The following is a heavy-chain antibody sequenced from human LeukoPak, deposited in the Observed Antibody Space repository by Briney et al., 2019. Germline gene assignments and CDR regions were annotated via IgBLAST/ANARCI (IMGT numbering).Heavy chain of an antibody. J-gene: IGHJ4*02. CDR2: IYSGGST. CDR3: ARGVSAAGTSYFDY. CDR1: GFTFNNAW. Sequence: GGSLRLSCAASGFTFNNAWMSWVREAPGKGLEWVSVIYSGGSTYNADSVKGRFTISRDNSKNTLYLQMNSLRAEDTAAYYCARGVSAAGTSYFDYWGQGTLVTVSS. D-gene: IGHD6-13*01. V-gene: IGHV3-66*01.